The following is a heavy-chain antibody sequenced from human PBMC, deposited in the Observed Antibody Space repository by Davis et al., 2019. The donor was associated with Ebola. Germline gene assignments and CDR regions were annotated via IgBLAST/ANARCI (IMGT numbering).Heavy chain of an antibody. D-gene: IGHD1-7*01. V-gene: IGHV1-18*01. CDR2: ISVNNGIT. Sequence: ASVKVSCKASGYTFTRYGISWVRQAPGQGLEWMGWISVNNGITEYPQNLQGRVTLTTDTSTSTAYMELRSLTSDDTAVYYCATLTGTTLWYFDYWGQGTLVTVSS. CDR3: ATLTGTTLWYFDY. J-gene: IGHJ4*02. CDR1: GYTFTRYG.